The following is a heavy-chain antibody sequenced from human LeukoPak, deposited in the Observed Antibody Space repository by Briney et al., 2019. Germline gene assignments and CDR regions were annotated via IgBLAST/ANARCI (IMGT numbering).Heavy chain of an antibody. Sequence: GGSLRLSCAASGFTFNNVWMNWVRQAPGKGLEWVANIKQDGSEKYYVDSVKGRFTISRDNAKNSLYLQMNSLRAEDTAVYYCARDKYYYYGMDVWGQGTTVTVSS. J-gene: IGHJ6*02. CDR2: IKQDGSEK. CDR3: ARDKYYYYGMDV. CDR1: GFTFNNVW. V-gene: IGHV3-7*01.